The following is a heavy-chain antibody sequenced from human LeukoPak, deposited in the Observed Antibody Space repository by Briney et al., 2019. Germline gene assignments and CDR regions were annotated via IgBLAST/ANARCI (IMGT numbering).Heavy chain of an antibody. Sequence: ASVKVSCKASGYTFTSYGISWVRQAPGQGLEWMGWISAYNGNTNYAQKFQGRVTMTRDTSISTAYMELSRLRSDDTAVYYCARVGLVATDAFDIWGQGTMVTVSS. J-gene: IGHJ3*02. V-gene: IGHV1-18*01. CDR2: ISAYNGNT. D-gene: IGHD5-12*01. CDR3: ARVGLVATDAFDI. CDR1: GYTFTSYG.